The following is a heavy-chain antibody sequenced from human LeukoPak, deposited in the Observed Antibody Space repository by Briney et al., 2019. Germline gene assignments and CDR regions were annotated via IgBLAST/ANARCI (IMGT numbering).Heavy chain of an antibody. CDR2: ISYDGSNK. J-gene: IGHJ4*02. CDR3: ARGKYYGSGSYYNELGDY. Sequence: GGSLRLSCAASGFTFSSYAMHWVRQAPGKGLEWLAVISYDGSNKYYADSVKGRFTISRDNSKNTLYLQMNSLRAEDTAVYYCARGKYYGSGSYYNELGDYWGQGTLVTVSS. V-gene: IGHV3-30-3*01. D-gene: IGHD3-10*01. CDR1: GFTFSSYA.